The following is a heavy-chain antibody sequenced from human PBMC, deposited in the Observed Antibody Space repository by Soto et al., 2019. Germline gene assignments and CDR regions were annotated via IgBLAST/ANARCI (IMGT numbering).Heavy chain of an antibody. D-gene: IGHD4-17*01. Sequence: QVQLQESGPGLVKPSETLSLTCTVSGGSVSSGSYYWSWIRQPPGKGLEWIGYIYYSGSTNYNPSLKSRVTRSVDTAQNQFSLKLSSVTAAETPVYYCARDYGKADPWGQGTLVTVSS. CDR2: IYYSGST. J-gene: IGHJ5*02. CDR1: GGSVSSGSYY. V-gene: IGHV4-61*01. CDR3: ARDYGKADP.